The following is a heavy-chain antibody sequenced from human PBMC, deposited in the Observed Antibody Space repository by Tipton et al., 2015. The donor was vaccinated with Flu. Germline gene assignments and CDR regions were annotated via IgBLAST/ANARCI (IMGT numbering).Heavy chain of an antibody. CDR3: ARGGSGYPPGGMDV. V-gene: IGHV4-31*03. D-gene: IGHD3-22*01. Sequence: LSLTCTVSGGSISSGGYYWSWIRQHPGKGLEWIGYIYYSGSTYYNPSLKSRVTISVDTSKNQFSLKLSSVTAADTAVYYCARGGSGYPPGGMDVWGQGTTVTVSS. J-gene: IGHJ6*02. CDR2: IYYSGST. CDR1: GGSISSGGYY.